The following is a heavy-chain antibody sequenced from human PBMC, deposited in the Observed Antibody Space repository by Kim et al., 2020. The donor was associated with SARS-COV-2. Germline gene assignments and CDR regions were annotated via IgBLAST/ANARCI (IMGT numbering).Heavy chain of an antibody. J-gene: IGHJ3*02. CDR1: GFTFSSYW. Sequence: GGSLRLSCAASGFTFSSYWMTWVRQAPGKGLEWVANIKQDGTQKYYVDSVKGRFTISRDNSKNSLYLQMNSLRAEDTAVYYCARDGDLYSSGKDAFDIWGPRTLVTVSS. CDR2: IKQDGTQK. D-gene: IGHD6-19*01. V-gene: IGHV3-7*01. CDR3: ARDGDLYSSGKDAFDI.